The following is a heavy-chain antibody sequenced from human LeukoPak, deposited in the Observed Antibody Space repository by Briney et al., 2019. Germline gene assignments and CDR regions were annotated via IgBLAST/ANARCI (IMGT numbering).Heavy chain of an antibody. CDR2: ISASGGST. V-gene: IGHV3-23*01. D-gene: IGHD3-10*01. J-gene: IGHJ6*03. CDR3: AKVMKGSERLTMVRGVIIKTAGLYYMDV. CDR1: GFTFSSYA. Sequence: GGSLRLSCAASGFTFSSYAMSWVRQAPGKGLEWVSSISASGGSTNYADSVKGRVTISRDNSKNTVYLQMNSLRAEDTAVYYCAKVMKGSERLTMVRGVIIKTAGLYYMDVWGKGTTVTVSS.